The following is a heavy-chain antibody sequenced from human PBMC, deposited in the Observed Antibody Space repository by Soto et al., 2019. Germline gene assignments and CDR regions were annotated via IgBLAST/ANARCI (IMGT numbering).Heavy chain of an antibody. CDR2: IWYDGSNK. CDR1: GFTFSSYG. CDR3: ARDRQGYCSGGSCYSPGY. J-gene: IGHJ4*02. V-gene: IGHV3-33*01. D-gene: IGHD2-15*01. Sequence: QVQLVESGGGVVQPGRSLRLSCAASGFTFSSYGMHWVRQAPGKGLEWVAVIWYDGSNKYYADSVKGRFTISRDNSKNRLELQMNSLRAEDTAVYYWARDRQGYCSGGSCYSPGYWGQGTLVTVSS.